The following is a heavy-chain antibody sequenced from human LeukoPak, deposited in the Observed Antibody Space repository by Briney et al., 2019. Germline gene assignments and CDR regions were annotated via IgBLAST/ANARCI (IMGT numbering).Heavy chain of an antibody. J-gene: IGHJ4*02. CDR2: INHSGST. Sequence: SETLSLTCAVYGGSFSGYCWSWIRQPPGKGLEWIGEINHSGSTNYNPSLKSRVTISVDTSKNQFSLKLSSVTAADTAVYYCASPPYDSSGYYWYWGQGTLVTVSS. V-gene: IGHV4-34*01. D-gene: IGHD3-22*01. CDR3: ASPPYDSSGYYWY. CDR1: GGSFSGYC.